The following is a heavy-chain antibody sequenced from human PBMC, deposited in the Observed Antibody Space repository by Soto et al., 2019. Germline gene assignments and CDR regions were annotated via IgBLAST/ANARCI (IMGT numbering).Heavy chain of an antibody. CDR3: ARVSTLPVSLGWFDP. CDR2: IIPIFGTA. J-gene: IGHJ5*02. CDR1: GGTFSSYA. D-gene: IGHD3-16*01. Sequence: QVQLVQSEAEVKKPGSSVKVSCKASGGTFSSYAISWVRQAPGQGLEWMGGIIPIFGTANYAQKFQGRVTITADEYRSTAYMEVSSLRSEDTAVYYCARVSTLPVSLGWFDPWGQGNLVTVSS. V-gene: IGHV1-69*01.